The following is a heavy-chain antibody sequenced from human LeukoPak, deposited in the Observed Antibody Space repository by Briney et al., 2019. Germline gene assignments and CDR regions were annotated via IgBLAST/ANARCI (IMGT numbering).Heavy chain of an antibody. CDR1: GYTFTGYY. CDR2: INPNSGGT. D-gene: IGHD6-13*01. V-gene: IGHV1-2*02. J-gene: IGHJ4*02. Sequence: ASAKVSCKASGYTFTGYYMHWVRQAPGQGLEWMGWINPNSGGTNYAQKFQGRVTMTRDTSISTAYMELSRLRSDDTAVYYCAREQIAAAGTSLGYFDYWGQGTLVTVSS. CDR3: AREQIAAAGTSLGYFDY.